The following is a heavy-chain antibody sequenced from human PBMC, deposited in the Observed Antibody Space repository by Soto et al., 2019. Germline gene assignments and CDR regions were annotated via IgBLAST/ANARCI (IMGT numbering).Heavy chain of an antibody. CDR1: GGSLSSGGYS. Sequence: SLTCAVSGGSLSSGGYSWSWIRQPPGKGLEWIGYIYHSGSTYYNPSLKSRVTISVDRSKNQFSLKLSSVTAADTAVYYCARVPDRWGQGTLVTVSS. V-gene: IGHV4-30-2*01. CDR3: ARVPDR. J-gene: IGHJ5*02. CDR2: IYHSGST.